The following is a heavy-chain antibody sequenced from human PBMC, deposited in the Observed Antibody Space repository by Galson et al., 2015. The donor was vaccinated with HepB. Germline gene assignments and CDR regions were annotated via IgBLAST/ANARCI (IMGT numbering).Heavy chain of an antibody. CDR1: GYSFTSYW. D-gene: IGHD3-16*01. CDR2: IDPSDSYT. V-gene: IGHV5-10-1*01. Sequence: QSGAEVKKPGESLRISCKGSGYSFTSYWISWVRQMPGKGLEWMGRIDPSDSYTNYSPSFQGHVTISADKSISTAYLQWSSLKASDTAMYYCAGPLGRRRGTELIRGLSDIWGQGTMVTVSS. CDR3: AGPLGRRRGTELIRGLSDI. J-gene: IGHJ3*02.